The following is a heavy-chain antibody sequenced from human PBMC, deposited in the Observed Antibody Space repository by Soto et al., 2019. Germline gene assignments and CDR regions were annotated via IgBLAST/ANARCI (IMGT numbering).Heavy chain of an antibody. D-gene: IGHD3-22*01. CDR2: IHSGDSNA. CDR1: GYSFSTSS. V-gene: IGHV5-51*01. Sequence: GESLKISCKGSGYSFSTSSIGWVRQMPGKGLEWIGNIHSGDSNARYSPSFQGQVTISADKSLSTAYLQWSSLKASDTAMYYCARHGPRVYYDNSDYYYYGMDVWGQGTTVTVSS. J-gene: IGHJ6*02. CDR3: ARHGPRVYYDNSDYYYYGMDV.